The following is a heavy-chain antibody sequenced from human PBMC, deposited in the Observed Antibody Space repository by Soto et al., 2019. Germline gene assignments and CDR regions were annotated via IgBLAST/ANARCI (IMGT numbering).Heavy chain of an antibody. CDR3: ATRNTGWYFDL. V-gene: IGHV3-23*01. CDR1: GFTFSSYA. Sequence: EVQLLESGGGLVQPGGSLRLSCAASGFTFSSYAMNWVRQAPGKGLEWVSVISGSGGSTYYADSVKGRCTISRDNSKNTLYMQMNSLGAEDTAVYYCATRNTGWYFDLWGRGTLVTVS. CDR2: ISGSGGST. J-gene: IGHJ2*01.